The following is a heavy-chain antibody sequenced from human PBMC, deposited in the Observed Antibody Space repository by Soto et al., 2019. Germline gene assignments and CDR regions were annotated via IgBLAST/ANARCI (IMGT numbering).Heavy chain of an antibody. Sequence: PGGSLRLSCAASGFMFSRSGMTWVRQAPGMRLESVAGIGGSGRNTYYADSVKGRFTISRDNSKNTLFLQMNSLGDEDTAIYYCAKDGLSDSPSAIDYWGQGTRVTVSS. V-gene: IGHV3-23*01. J-gene: IGHJ4*02. CDR1: GFMFSRSG. CDR2: IGGSGRNT. D-gene: IGHD6-13*01. CDR3: AKDGLSDSPSAIDY.